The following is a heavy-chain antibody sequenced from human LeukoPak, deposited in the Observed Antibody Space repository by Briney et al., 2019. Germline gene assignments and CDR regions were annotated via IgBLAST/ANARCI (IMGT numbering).Heavy chain of an antibody. CDR2: IIYSGGAT. CDR3: AKDGLYYDGSEHVYYFDS. D-gene: IGHD3-22*01. Sequence: GGSLRLSCAASGFTISRSAMTWVRQGPGTGLEFVASIIYSGGATYYADSVKGRFTISRGNSKNTLYLQMNSLRAEDTALYYCAKDGLYYDGSEHVYYFDSWGQGTLVTVSS. V-gene: IGHV3-23*01. CDR1: GFTISRSA. J-gene: IGHJ4*02.